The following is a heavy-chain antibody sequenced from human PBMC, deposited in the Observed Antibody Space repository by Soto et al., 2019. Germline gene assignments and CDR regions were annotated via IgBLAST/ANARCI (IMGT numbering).Heavy chain of an antibody. Sequence: QLQLQESGPGLVKPSETLSLTCTVSGGSISSSSYYWGWIRQPPGKGLEWIGSIYYSGSTYYNPSLKSRVTISVDTSKNQFSLKLSSVTAADTAVYYCARVRRGATTPWFDPWGQGTLVTVSS. J-gene: IGHJ5*02. CDR2: IYYSGST. CDR1: GGSISSSSYY. V-gene: IGHV4-39*01. CDR3: ARVRRGATTPWFDP. D-gene: IGHD1-26*01.